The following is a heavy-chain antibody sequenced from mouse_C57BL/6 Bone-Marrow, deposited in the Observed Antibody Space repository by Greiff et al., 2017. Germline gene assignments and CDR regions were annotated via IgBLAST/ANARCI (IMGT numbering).Heavy chain of an antibody. CDR1: GYTFTEYT. CDR2: FYPGSGSI. J-gene: IGHJ1*03. V-gene: IGHV1-62-2*01. CDR3: ARHEGWGFITTVDWYFDV. Sequence: QVQLQQSGAELVKPGASVKLSCKASGYTFTEYTIHWVKQRSGQGLEWIGWFYPGSGSIKYNEKFKDKATLTADKSSSPVYMELSRLTSEDSAVYFCARHEGWGFITTVDWYFDVWGTGTTVTVSS. D-gene: IGHD1-1*01.